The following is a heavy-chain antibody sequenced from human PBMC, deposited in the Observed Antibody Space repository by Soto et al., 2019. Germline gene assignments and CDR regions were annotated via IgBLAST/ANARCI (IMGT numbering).Heavy chain of an antibody. Sequence: QVQLVESGGGVVQPGGSLRLSCAASGFTFSSYAMHWVRQAPGKGLEWVAVISYDGSNKYYADSVKGRFTISRDNSKNTLYLQMNSLRAEDTAVYYCARGEGNWNHDYWGQGTLVTVSS. CDR3: ARGEGNWNHDY. CDR2: ISYDGSNK. D-gene: IGHD1-1*01. V-gene: IGHV3-30-3*01. J-gene: IGHJ4*02. CDR1: GFTFSSYA.